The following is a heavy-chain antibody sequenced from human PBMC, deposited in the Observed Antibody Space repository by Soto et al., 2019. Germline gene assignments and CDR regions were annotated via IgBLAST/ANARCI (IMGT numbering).Heavy chain of an antibody. V-gene: IGHV3-23*01. CDR3: AKDRGEYNWNQVTFDS. J-gene: IGHJ4*02. CDR2: IDSSGSST. CDR1: GFTFSNYA. D-gene: IGHD1-20*01. Sequence: EVALLESGEGVVQPWGSVILACAASGFTFSNYAMSWFRQTPVKGLECVTVIDSSGSSTYYAGSVKGRFTISRDNSKNTLYLQMSSLRAEDTALYYCAKDRGEYNWNQVTFDSWGQGTPVTVSS.